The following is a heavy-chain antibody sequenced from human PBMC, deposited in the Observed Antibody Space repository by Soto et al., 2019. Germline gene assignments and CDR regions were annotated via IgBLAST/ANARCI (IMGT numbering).Heavy chain of an antibody. Sequence: QLQLQESGPGLVKPSETLSLTCTVSGGSISSSSYYWGWIRQPPGKGLEWIGSIYYSGSTYYNPSLKSRVTLSVDTSKNQFSLKLRSVTAADTAVYYCARRLLEMSSSWYDHWGQGTLVTVSS. J-gene: IGHJ5*02. V-gene: IGHV4-39*01. CDR1: GGSISSSSYY. CDR2: IYYSGST. D-gene: IGHD6-13*01. CDR3: ARRLLEMSSSWYDH.